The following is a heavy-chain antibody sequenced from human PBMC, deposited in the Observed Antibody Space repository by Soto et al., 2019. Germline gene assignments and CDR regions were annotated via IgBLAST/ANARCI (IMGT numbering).Heavy chain of an antibody. CDR2: INHSGST. J-gene: IGHJ4*02. Sequence: QVQLQQWGAGLLKPSETLSLTCAVYGGSFSGYYWTWIRQPPGKGLEWIGEINHSGSTNHNPSLRSRVTISADTPNNQFSLKLSSVTAADTAVSCCARRHTLPMVRGVNCGTYWGQGTLVTVSS. V-gene: IGHV4-34*01. CDR3: ARRHTLPMVRGVNCGTY. CDR1: GGSFSGYY. D-gene: IGHD3-10*01.